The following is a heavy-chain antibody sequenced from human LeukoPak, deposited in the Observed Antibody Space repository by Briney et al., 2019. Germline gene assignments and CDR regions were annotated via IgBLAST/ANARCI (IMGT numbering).Heavy chain of an antibody. D-gene: IGHD3-16*01. V-gene: IGHV3-21*01. CDR2: ISSSSAYI. Sequence: GGSLRLSCAASGFTLSRFSMNWVRQAPGKGPEWVSSISSSSAYIYYADSVKGRFAISRDNAENSVYLQMSSLRAEDTAVYYCARADRLGAALLASFDYWGQGTLVTVSS. J-gene: IGHJ4*02. CDR1: GFTLSRFS. CDR3: ARADRLGAALLASFDY.